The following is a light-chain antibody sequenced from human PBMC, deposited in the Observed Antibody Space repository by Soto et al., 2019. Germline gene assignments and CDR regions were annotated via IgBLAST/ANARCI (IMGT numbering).Light chain of an antibody. CDR2: DVS. CDR3: SSYTTSNTYV. CDR1: SSDVGAYNY. J-gene: IGLJ1*01. V-gene: IGLV2-14*01. Sequence: QSALTQPASVSGSPGQSITISCTGTSSDVGAYNYVSWCQQYPGKAPKLMIYDVSNRPSGVSDRFSGSKSGNTASLTISGLQAEDEADYYCSSYTTSNTYVFGPGTKVTVL.